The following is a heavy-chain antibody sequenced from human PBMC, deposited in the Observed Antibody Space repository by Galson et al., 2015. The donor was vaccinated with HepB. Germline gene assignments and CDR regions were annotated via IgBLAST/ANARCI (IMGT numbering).Heavy chain of an antibody. J-gene: IGHJ6*02. CDR1: GGSISSGDYY. V-gene: IGHV4-30-4*01. CDR2: IYYSGST. Sequence: TLSLTCTVSGGSISSGDYYWSWIRQPPGKGLEWIGYIYYSGSTYYNPSLKSRVTISVDTSKNQFSLKLSSVTAADTAVYYCARDVTVTYGMDVWGQGTTVTVSS. CDR3: ARDVTVTYGMDV. D-gene: IGHD4-17*01.